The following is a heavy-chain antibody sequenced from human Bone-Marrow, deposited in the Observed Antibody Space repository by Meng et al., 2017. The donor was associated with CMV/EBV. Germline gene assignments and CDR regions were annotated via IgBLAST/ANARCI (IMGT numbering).Heavy chain of an antibody. D-gene: IGHD3-22*01. CDR2: INWNGGST. J-gene: IGHJ3*02. CDR3: ARAVLGSSGTFDI. CDR1: GFTFDDYG. Sequence: GGSLRLSCAASGFTFDDYGMSWVRQAPGKGLEWVSGINWNGGSTGYADSVKGRFTISRDNSKNTLYLQMNSLRAEDTAVYYCARAVLGSSGTFDIWGQGTMVTVSS. V-gene: IGHV3-20*04.